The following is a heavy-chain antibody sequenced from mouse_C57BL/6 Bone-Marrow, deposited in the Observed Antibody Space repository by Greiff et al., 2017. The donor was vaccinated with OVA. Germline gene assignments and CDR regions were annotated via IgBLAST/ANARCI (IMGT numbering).Heavy chain of an antibody. J-gene: IGHJ4*01. CDR1: GYTFTSYG. CDR3: ASSYYGSSPYYAMDY. D-gene: IGHD1-1*01. CDR2: IYPRSGNT. V-gene: IGHV1-81*01. Sequence: QVQLQQSGAELARPGASVKLSCKASGYTFTSYGISWVKQRTGQGLEWIGEIYPRSGNTYYNEKFKGKATLTADKSSSTAYMELRSLTSEDSAVYFCASSYYGSSPYYAMDYWGQGTSVTVSS.